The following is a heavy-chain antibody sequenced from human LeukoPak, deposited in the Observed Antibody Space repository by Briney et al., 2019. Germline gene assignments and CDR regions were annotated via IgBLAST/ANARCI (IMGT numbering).Heavy chain of an antibody. Sequence: GGSLRLSCAASGFSVSSNYMSWVRQAPGKGLEWVSIIYSGGSTYYTDSVKGRFSISRDNSKNTLYLQMNNLRAEDTAVYYCAKSPHEWPSQNDYWGQGTLVTVSS. V-gene: IGHV3-53*01. J-gene: IGHJ4*02. CDR3: AKSPHEWPSQNDY. CDR2: IYSGGST. CDR1: GFSVSSNY. D-gene: IGHD3-3*01.